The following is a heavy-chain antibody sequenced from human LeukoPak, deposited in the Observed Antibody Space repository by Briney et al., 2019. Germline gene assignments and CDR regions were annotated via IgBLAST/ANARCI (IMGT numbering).Heavy chain of an antibody. Sequence: SETLSLTCTVSGCSITSSNYYWSWIRQPAGKGLEWIGRIYTSGSTNYNPSLKSRVTISVDTSKNQFSLKLSSVTAADTAVYYCARIAVAGDYYYYYMDVWGKGTTVTVSS. J-gene: IGHJ6*03. V-gene: IGHV4-61*02. D-gene: IGHD6-19*01. CDR3: ARIAVAGDYYYYYMDV. CDR2: IYTSGST. CDR1: GCSITSSNYY.